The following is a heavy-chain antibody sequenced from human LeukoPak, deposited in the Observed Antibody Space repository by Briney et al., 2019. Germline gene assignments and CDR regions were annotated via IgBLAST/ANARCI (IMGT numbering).Heavy chain of an antibody. CDR3: ARVEPNTLFDN. Sequence: GASVKVSCKASGYTFSDYYIHWLRQAPGQGLEWMGWINPNSGVTNYAQKFQGRVTVTRDTSISTAYKELSSLRSDETAVYYCARVEPNTLFDNWGQGTLVTVSS. V-gene: IGHV1-2*02. CDR2: INPNSGVT. CDR1: GYTFSDYY. J-gene: IGHJ4*02. D-gene: IGHD1-14*01.